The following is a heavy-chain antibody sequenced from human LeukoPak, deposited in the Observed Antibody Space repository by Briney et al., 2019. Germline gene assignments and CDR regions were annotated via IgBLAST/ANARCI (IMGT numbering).Heavy chain of an antibody. CDR3: AKGGLLVASFDY. CDR1: GFTFSSYA. D-gene: IGHD5-12*01. J-gene: IGHJ4*02. CDR2: ISGSGGST. V-gene: IGHV3-23*01. Sequence: GGSLRLSCAASGFTFSSYAMSWVRQAPGKGLEWVSVISGSGGSTYYADSVKGRFTISRDNSKNTLYLQMKSLRAEDTAVYYCAKGGLLVASFDYWGQGTLATVSS.